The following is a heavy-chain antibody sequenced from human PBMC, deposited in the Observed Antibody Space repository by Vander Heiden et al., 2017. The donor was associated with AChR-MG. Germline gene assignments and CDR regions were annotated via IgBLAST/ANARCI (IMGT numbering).Heavy chain of an antibody. J-gene: IGHJ1*01. CDR2: INPNSGGT. Sequence: QVQLVQSGAEVKKPGASVKVYCKASGYTFTGYYMHWVRQAPGQGLEWMGRINPNSGGTNYAQKFQGRVTMTRDTSISTAYMELSRLRSDDTAVYYCARGMVVEYSSSPLPGHWGQGTLVTVSS. CDR1: GYTFTGYY. D-gene: IGHD6-6*01. V-gene: IGHV1-2*06. CDR3: ARGMVVEYSSSPLPGH.